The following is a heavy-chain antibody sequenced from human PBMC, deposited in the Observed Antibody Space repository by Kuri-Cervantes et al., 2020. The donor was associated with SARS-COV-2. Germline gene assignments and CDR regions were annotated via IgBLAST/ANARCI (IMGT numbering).Heavy chain of an antibody. CDR2: IGASGATT. J-gene: IGHJ4*02. Sequence: GESLKISCAASGFTFSNYAMSWVRQAPGMGLEWVSAIGASGATTYYADSVKGRFTISRDNSKNTLYLQMNSLRAEDTAVYYCAREGSDYGDPFDYWGQGTLVTVSS. CDR1: GFTFSNYA. D-gene: IGHD4-17*01. CDR3: AREGSDYGDPFDY. V-gene: IGHV3-23*01.